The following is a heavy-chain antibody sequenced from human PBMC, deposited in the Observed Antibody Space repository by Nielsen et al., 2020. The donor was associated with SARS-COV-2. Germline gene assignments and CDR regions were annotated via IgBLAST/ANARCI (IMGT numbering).Heavy chain of an antibody. CDR1: GVSIDSSSYF. Sequence: SETLSLTCSVSGVSIDSSSYFWGWIRQPPGKGLEWIGNIYYSGDTFYNPSLKSRVTISADTSKNQFSLKLTSVTAADTAVYYCARLDYGDDYYYGLDVWGQGTTVTVSS. V-gene: IGHV4-39*01. D-gene: IGHD4-17*01. CDR3: ARLDYGDDYYYGLDV. J-gene: IGHJ6*02. CDR2: IYYSGDT.